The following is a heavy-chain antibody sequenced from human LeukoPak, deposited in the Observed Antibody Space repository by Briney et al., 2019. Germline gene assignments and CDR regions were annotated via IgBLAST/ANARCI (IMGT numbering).Heavy chain of an antibody. V-gene: IGHV4-39*01. Sequence: PETLSLTCTVSGGSISSSSYYWGWIRQPPGKGLEWIGSIYYSGSTYYNPSLKSRVTISVDTSKNQFSLKLSSVTAADTAVYYCARHIGRSGFRAGAFDIWGQGTMVTVSS. CDR2: IYYSGST. CDR3: ARHIGRSGFRAGAFDI. J-gene: IGHJ3*02. D-gene: IGHD3-10*01. CDR1: GGSISSSSYY.